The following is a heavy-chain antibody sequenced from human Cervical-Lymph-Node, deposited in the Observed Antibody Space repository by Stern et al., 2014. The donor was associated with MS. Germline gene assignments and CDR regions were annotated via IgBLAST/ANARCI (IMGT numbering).Heavy chain of an antibody. D-gene: IGHD3-10*01. J-gene: IGHJ6*02. V-gene: IGHV6-1*01. CDR2: TYYRSKWYT. Sequence: SGPGLVKPSHTLSLTCAISGDSVSSNSATWNWIRQSPSRGLEWLGRTYYRSKWYTDHAVSVDSRVTINPDTSKNQFSLQLRSVTPEDTAVYYCTRGYYMDVWGQGTTVTVSS. CDR1: GDSVSSNSAT. CDR3: TRGYYMDV.